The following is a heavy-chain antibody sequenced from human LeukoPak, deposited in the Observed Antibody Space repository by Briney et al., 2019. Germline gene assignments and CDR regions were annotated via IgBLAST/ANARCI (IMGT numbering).Heavy chain of an antibody. CDR2: INPNSGGT. V-gene: IGHV1-2*06. CDR3: ARVMVSLVRGDYFYFDY. CDR1: GYTFTSYD. Sequence: GASVKVSCKASGYTFTSYDINWVRQATGQGLEWMGRINPNSGGTNFAQKFQGRVTMTRDTSISTAYMELSGLRSDDTAMYYCARVMVSLVRGDYFYFDYWAQGTLVTVSS. J-gene: IGHJ4*02. D-gene: IGHD3-10*01.